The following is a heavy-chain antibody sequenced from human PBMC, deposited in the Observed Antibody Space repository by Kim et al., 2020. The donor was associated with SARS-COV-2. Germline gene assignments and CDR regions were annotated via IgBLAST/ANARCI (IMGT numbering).Heavy chain of an antibody. CDR3: ARDYSSWSHGYHYYHYAMAV. Sequence: GGSLRLSCAASGFTFNTYVIYWVRQAPGKGLEWVADISYDGSNKHHADSVKGRFTISRDNSKNTVFLHMNSLRAEDTAAYYCARDYSSWSHGYHYYHYAMAVWGLGTTVTVSS. CDR2: ISYDGSNK. CDR1: GFTFNTYV. J-gene: IGHJ6*02. V-gene: IGHV3-30*04. D-gene: IGHD6-13*01.